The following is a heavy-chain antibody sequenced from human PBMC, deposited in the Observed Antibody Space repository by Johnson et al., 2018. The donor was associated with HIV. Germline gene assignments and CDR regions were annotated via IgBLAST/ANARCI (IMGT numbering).Heavy chain of an antibody. V-gene: IGHV3-20*04. D-gene: IGHD1-26*01. Sequence: VQLVESGGGVVQSGRSLRLSCAASGVSFSDYAMSWVRQAPGKGLEWVSGINWYGGSTGYADSVRGRFTISRDNAKNSLYLQMSSLRAAETAVYYCAREKLGSTEYDAFEIWGQGTMVTVSS. CDR3: AREKLGSTEYDAFEI. J-gene: IGHJ3*02. CDR1: GVSFSDYA. CDR2: INWYGGST.